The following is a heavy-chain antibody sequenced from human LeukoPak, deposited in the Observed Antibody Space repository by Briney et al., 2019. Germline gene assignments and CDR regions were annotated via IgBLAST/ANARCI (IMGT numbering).Heavy chain of an antibody. CDR1: GFTFSSYA. CDR3: ARDRAPRVVVPAARWDYYYYMDV. J-gene: IGHJ6*03. Sequence: GGSLRLSCAASGFTFSSYAMSWVRQAPGKGLEWVAVISYDGSNKYYADSVKGRFTISRDNSKNTLYLQMNSLRAEDTAVYYCARDRAPRVVVPAARWDYYYYMDVWGKGTTVTVSS. CDR2: ISYDGSNK. V-gene: IGHV3-30-3*01. D-gene: IGHD2-2*01.